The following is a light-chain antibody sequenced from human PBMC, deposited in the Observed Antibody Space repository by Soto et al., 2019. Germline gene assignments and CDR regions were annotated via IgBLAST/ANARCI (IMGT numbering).Light chain of an antibody. CDR3: HQYYDSPLT. CDR1: QSVSSSY. Sequence: DIVLTQSPGTLSLSPGERATLSCRASQSVSSSYLAWYQQKPGQPPRLLIYWASSRESGVPDRFSGSGSGTDFTLTISSLQAEDVAVYYCHQYYDSPLTFGGGTKVDIK. J-gene: IGKJ4*01. V-gene: IGKV3-20*01. CDR2: WAS.